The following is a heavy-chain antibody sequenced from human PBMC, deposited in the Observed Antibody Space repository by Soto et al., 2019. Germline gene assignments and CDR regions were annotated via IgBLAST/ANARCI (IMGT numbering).Heavy chain of an antibody. CDR2: AHHSGRT. CDR1: GGSMSSSNW. D-gene: IGHD1-26*01. CDR3: ARSEATGLDY. J-gene: IGHJ4*02. Sequence: QVQLQESGPGLVKPSGTLSLTCTVSGGSMSSSNWWNWVRQSPGKGLEWIGEAHHSGRTNYNPSLKSRVTISVDKSKNHFSLKLSSVPAADAAVYYCARSEATGLDYWGQGTLVTVSS. V-gene: IGHV4-4*02.